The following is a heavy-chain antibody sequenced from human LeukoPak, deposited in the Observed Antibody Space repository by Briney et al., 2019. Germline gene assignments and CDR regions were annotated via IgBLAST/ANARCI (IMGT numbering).Heavy chain of an antibody. D-gene: IGHD5-24*01. CDR3: ARGEKMERDYYYYMDV. CDR1: GFTFDDYG. V-gene: IGHV3-20*04. CDR2: INWNGGST. J-gene: IGHJ6*03. Sequence: PGGSLRLSCAASGFTFDDYGMSWVRQAPGKGLEWVSGINWNGGSTGYADSVKGRFTISRDNAKNSLYLQMNSLRAEDTALYYCARGEKMERDYYYYMDVWGKGTTVTVPS.